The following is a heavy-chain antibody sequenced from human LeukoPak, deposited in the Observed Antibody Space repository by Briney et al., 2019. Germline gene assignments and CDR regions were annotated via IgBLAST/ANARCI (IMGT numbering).Heavy chain of an antibody. J-gene: IGHJ4*02. CDR1: GFTFGSYA. D-gene: IGHD2-2*01. CDR3: VKGRCSGSSCYGGDY. V-gene: IGHV3-64D*06. CDR2: ITSNGGST. Sequence: GGSLRLSCSASGFTFGSYAMHWVRQAPGKGLEYVSAITSNGGSTYYADSVKGRFTISRDNSKNTLYLQMSSLRAEDTAVYYCVKGRCSGSSCYGGDYWGQGTLVTVSS.